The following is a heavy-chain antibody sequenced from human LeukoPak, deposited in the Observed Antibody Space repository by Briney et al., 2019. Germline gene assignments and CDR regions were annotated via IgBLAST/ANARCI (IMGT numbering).Heavy chain of an antibody. CDR2: IRYDGSSE. CDR1: GFTFSTYA. CDR3: AKDVGTQLWQFAC. D-gene: IGHD5-18*01. Sequence: PGGSLSLSCAPSGFTFSTYAMHWVRQAPGKGLEWVAFIRYDGSSEHYADSVKGRFTISRDNSKKTLYLQMNSLRAEDTAVYYCAKDVGTQLWQFACWGEGTLVTVSS. V-gene: IGHV3-30*02. J-gene: IGHJ4*02.